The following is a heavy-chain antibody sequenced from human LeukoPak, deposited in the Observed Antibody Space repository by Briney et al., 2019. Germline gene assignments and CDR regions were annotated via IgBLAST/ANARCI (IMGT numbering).Heavy chain of an antibody. V-gene: IGHV3-74*01. CDR3: AKASDIVVVPAAPYYYYGMDV. Sequence: GGSLRLSCAASGFTFSSDWMHWVRQAPGKGLVWVSRINEDGSTTNYADSVKGRSTIFRDNAKNTLYLQMNSLRAEDTAVYYCAKASDIVVVPAAPYYYYGMDVWGQGTTVTVSS. J-gene: IGHJ6*02. CDR2: INEDGSTT. D-gene: IGHD2-2*01. CDR1: GFTFSSDW.